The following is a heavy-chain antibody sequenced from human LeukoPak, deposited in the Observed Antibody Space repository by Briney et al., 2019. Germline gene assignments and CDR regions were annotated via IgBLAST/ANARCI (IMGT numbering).Heavy chain of an antibody. CDR3: AREKLGYCSGGSCYSGY. CDR2: IYSGGST. D-gene: IGHD2-15*01. J-gene: IGHJ4*02. Sequence: GGSLRLSCAASGFTVSSNYMSWVRQAPGKGLEWVSVIYSGGSTYYADSVKGRFTISRDNSKNTLYLQMNSLRAEDTAVYYCAREKLGYCSGGSCYSGYWGQGTLVTVSS. V-gene: IGHV3-66*01. CDR1: GFTVSSNY.